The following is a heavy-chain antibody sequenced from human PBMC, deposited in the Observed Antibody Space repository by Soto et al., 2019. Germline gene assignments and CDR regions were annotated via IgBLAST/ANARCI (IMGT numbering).Heavy chain of an antibody. CDR2: IYYSGST. D-gene: IGHD2-15*01. V-gene: IGHV4-59*01. CDR1: GGSISSYY. Sequence: PSETLSLTCTVSGGSISSYYWSWIRQPPGKGLEWIGYIYYSGSTNYNPSLKSRVTISVDTSKNQFSLKLSSVTAADTAVYYCARDPVVTDYGMDVWGQGTTVTVSS. J-gene: IGHJ6*02. CDR3: ARDPVVTDYGMDV.